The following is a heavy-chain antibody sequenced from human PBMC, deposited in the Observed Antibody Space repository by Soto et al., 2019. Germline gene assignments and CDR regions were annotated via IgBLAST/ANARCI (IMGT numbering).Heavy chain of an antibody. CDR2: ISGGGSNT. V-gene: IGHV3-23*01. CDR1: GFTFSSYA. Sequence: AGGSLRLSCAASGFTFSSYAMIWVRQAPGKGLEWVSSISGGGSNTNYADSVKGRCSISRHNSPNPLSLQMNSLTAEHTPVYACPQAPLTYFDSCRQVPLVTASS. D-gene: IGHD2-21*02. CDR3: PQAPLTYFDS. J-gene: IGHJ4*02.